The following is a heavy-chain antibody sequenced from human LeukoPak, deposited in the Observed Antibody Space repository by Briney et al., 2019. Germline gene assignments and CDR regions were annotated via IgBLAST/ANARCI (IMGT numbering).Heavy chain of an antibody. D-gene: IGHD1-1*01. J-gene: IGHJ5*02. CDR1: GFTFRTSW. Sequence: GGSLRLSCGASGFTFRTSWMNWVRQAPGKGLECVANIKEDGSEKYYVDFVKGRFTISRDNAKNSLYLQMNSLRAEDTAVYYCARDQSKVQLNWFDPWGQGTLVTVSS. CDR3: ARDQSKVQLNWFDP. V-gene: IGHV3-7*01. CDR2: IKEDGSEK.